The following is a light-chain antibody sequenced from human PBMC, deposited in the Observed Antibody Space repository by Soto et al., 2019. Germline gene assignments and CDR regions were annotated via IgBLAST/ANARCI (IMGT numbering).Light chain of an antibody. J-gene: IGKJ1*01. Sequence: DIKMTQSPSSLSASVGDTATITFRASQSINTYLNWYQQKPGKAPKLLIYAASSLQSGVPSRFSGSGSGTEFTLTISSLQPDDIATYFCQQYDSYPWTFGHGTNVDIK. V-gene: IGKV1-39*01. CDR1: QSINTY. CDR2: AAS. CDR3: QQYDSYPWT.